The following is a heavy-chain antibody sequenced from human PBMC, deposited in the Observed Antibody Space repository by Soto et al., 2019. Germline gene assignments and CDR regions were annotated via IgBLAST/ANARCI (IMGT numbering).Heavy chain of an antibody. J-gene: IGHJ5*02. CDR2: IYYSGST. V-gene: IGHV4-39*01. CDR3: ARSNWNYWFDP. Sequence: SETLSLTCTVSGGSISSSSYYWGWIRQPPGKGLEWIGSIYYSGSTYYNPSLKSRVTISVDTSKNQFSLKLSSVTAADTAVYYCARSNWNYWFDPWGQGTLVTVSS. CDR1: GGSISSSSYY. D-gene: IGHD1-1*01.